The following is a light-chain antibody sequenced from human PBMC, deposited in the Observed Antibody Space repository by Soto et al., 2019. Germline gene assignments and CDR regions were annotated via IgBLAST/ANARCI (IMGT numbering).Light chain of an antibody. CDR3: QHRSNWPPG. J-gene: IGKJ5*01. Sequence: EIVLTQSPGTLSLSPGERATLSCGASQSVSSSYLAWYQQKPGLAPRLLIYDASSRATGIPDRFSGSGSGTDFFLTISSLAPEDIAVYYCQHRSNWPPGFGQGTRLEIK. CDR1: QSVSSSY. V-gene: IGKV3D-20*02. CDR2: DAS.